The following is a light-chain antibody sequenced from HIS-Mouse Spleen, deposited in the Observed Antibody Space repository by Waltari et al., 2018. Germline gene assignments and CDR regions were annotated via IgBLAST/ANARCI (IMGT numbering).Light chain of an antibody. Sequence: DIQMTQSPSSLSASVGDRVTITFQASQDISNYLNWYQQKPGKAPKLLIYDASNLETGVPSRFSGSGSGTDFTFTISSLQPEDIATYYCQQYDNFPLTFGGGTKVEIK. CDR2: DAS. CDR3: QQYDNFPLT. J-gene: IGKJ4*01. V-gene: IGKV1-33*01. CDR1: QDISNY.